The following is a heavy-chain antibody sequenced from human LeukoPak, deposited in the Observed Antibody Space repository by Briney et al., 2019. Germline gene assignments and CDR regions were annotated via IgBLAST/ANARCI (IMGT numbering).Heavy chain of an antibody. CDR1: GFTVSSNY. CDR2: IYSGGST. CDR3: ANSLLRYFDWLLGY. V-gene: IGHV3-66*01. D-gene: IGHD3-9*01. Sequence: PGGSLRLSCAASGFTVSSNYMSWVRQAPGKGLEWVSVIYSGGSTYYADSVKGRFTISRDNSKNTLYLQMNSLRAEDTAVYYCANSLLRYFDWLLGYWGQGTLVTVSS. J-gene: IGHJ4*02.